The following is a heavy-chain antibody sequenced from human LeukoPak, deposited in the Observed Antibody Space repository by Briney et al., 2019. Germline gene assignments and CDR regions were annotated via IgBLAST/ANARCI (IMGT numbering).Heavy chain of an antibody. J-gene: IGHJ4*02. CDR2: IYTSGST. Sequence: SETLSLTCTVSGGSISSGSYYWSWIRQPAGKGLEWIGRIYTSGSTNYNPSLKSRVTISVDTSKNQFSLKLSSVTAADTAVYYCARMGHHYDFWSGPDYWGQGTLVTVSS. CDR3: ARMGHHYDFWSGPDY. CDR1: GGSISSGSYY. D-gene: IGHD3-3*01. V-gene: IGHV4-61*02.